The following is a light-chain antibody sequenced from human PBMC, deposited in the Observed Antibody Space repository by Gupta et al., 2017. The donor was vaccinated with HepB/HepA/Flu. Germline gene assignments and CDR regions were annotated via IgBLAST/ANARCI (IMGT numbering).Light chain of an antibody. CDR3: ATWDDSLSGRRV. CDR2: DND. Sequence: QSVLTHSPSASGTPGQRLTISCSGSSSDIGSSSVYWYQQFPGMATKLIIYDNDQRPSGVPDRFSGSKSGTSASLAISGLRSEDEADYVCATWDDSLSGRRVFGGGTKLSVL. V-gene: IGLV1-47*01. J-gene: IGLJ3*02. CDR1: SSDIGSSS.